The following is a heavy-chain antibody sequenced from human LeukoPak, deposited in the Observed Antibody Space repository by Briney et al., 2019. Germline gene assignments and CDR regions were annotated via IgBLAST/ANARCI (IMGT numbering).Heavy chain of an antibody. CDR1: GFTFSNYA. CDR3: GTPQSPSRGFYMDV. Sequence: PGGSLRLSCAASGFTFSNYAMNWVRRAPGRGREWLAAILGNGRSTYYTDSVKGRFTISRDNSKNTLYLQMHTLRVEDTAVYYCGTPQSPSRGFYMDVWGKGTTVTVSS. V-gene: IGHV3-23*01. CDR2: ILGNGRST. J-gene: IGHJ6*03.